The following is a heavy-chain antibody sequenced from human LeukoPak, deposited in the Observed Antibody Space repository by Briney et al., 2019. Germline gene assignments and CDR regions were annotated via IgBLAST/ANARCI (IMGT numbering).Heavy chain of an antibody. CDR3: ARHVSQGGGYYNLYFQH. D-gene: IGHD3-10*01. J-gene: IGHJ1*01. Sequence: GESLKISCKGSGYSFTNYWIAWVRQMPGKGLEWMGIIYPCDSDTRYSPSSQGQVTISADKSISTAYLHWSSLKASDTAMYYCARHVSQGGGYYNLYFQHWGQGTLVTVSS. V-gene: IGHV5-51*01. CDR2: IYPCDSDT. CDR1: GYSFTNYW.